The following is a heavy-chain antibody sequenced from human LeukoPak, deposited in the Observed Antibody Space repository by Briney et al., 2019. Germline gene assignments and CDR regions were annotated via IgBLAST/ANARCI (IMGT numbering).Heavy chain of an antibody. Sequence: QPGGSLRLSCAASGFTFSSHGMSWVRRAPGKGLEWVSAISAFGDSTYYADSVKGRFTISRDNSKNTLYLQMNSLRAEDTAIYYCTLYSYWGQGTLVTVSS. CDR3: TLYSY. D-gene: IGHD2-21*01. J-gene: IGHJ4*02. V-gene: IGHV3-23*01. CDR2: ISAFGDST. CDR1: GFTFSSHG.